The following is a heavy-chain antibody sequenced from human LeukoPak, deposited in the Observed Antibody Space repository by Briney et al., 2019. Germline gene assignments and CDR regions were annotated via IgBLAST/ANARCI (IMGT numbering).Heavy chain of an antibody. J-gene: IGHJ4*02. Sequence: ASVKVSCKASGYTFTSYDINWVRQATGQGLEWMGWMNPNSGNTGYAQKFQGRVTITADESTSTAYMELSSLRSEDTAVYYCARDFEYSGATETDYWGQGTLVTVSS. CDR3: ARDFEYSGATETDY. D-gene: IGHD2/OR15-2a*01. CDR1: GYTFTSYD. CDR2: MNPNSGNT. V-gene: IGHV1-8*01.